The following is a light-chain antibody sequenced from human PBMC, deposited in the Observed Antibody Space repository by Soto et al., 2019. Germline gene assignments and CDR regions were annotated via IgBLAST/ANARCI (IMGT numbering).Light chain of an antibody. CDR1: QSIDTY. Sequence: TQSPSSLSASVGDRVTIPCRASQSIDTYLNWYQQRPGQAPRLLIHDASKRAAGIPARFSGSGSGTDFTLTISSLEPEDFAVYFCQRETFGQGTKVDIK. CDR2: DAS. V-gene: IGKV3-11*01. J-gene: IGKJ1*01. CDR3: QRET.